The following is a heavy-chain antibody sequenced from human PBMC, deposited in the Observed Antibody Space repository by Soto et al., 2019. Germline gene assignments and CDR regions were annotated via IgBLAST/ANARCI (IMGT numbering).Heavy chain of an antibody. J-gene: IGHJ5*02. CDR2: IVVGSGNT. CDR1: GFTFTSSA. Sequence: ASVKVSCKASGFTFTSSAVQWVRQARGQRLEWKGWIVVGSGNTNYAQKFQERVTITRDMSTSTAYMELSSLRSEDTAVYYCAAAYRISTTGTTPGVNWFDPWGQGTLVTVSS. V-gene: IGHV1-58*01. CDR3: AAAYRISTTGTTPGVNWFDP. D-gene: IGHD1-1*01.